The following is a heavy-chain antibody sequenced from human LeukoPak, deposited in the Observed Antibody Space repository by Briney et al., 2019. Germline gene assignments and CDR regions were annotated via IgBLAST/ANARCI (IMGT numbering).Heavy chain of an antibody. CDR3: ARGLRSDS. CDR1: GFTLRNYG. V-gene: IGHV3-33*01. Sequence: PGGSLRLSCVASGFTLRNYGMHWVRQAPGKGLEWVAVLWRDGTNNFYADSVKGRFRFSRDNSKDILYLQMNSLRAEDTAMYYCARGLRSDSWGQGTLVTVSS. J-gene: IGHJ4*02. CDR2: LWRDGTNN.